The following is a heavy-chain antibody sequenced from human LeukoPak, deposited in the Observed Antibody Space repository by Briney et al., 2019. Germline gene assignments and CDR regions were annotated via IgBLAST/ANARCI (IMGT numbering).Heavy chain of an antibody. Sequence: GGSLSLSCAVSGVTFSRYGMRWGRQAPGRGVEWVAGIWYDGSNKYYADSVKGRFTISRDNSKNTLYLQMNSVRAEDTAVYYCARAEGYCSSTSCYWWFDPWGQGTLVTVSS. CDR1: GVTFSRYG. CDR2: IWYDGSNK. CDR3: ARAEGYCSSTSCYWWFDP. J-gene: IGHJ5*02. V-gene: IGHV3-33*01. D-gene: IGHD2-2*01.